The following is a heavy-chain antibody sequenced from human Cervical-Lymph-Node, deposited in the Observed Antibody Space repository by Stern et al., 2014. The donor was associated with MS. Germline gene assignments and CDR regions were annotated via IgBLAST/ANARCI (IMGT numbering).Heavy chain of an antibody. D-gene: IGHD3-9*01. J-gene: IGHJ6*02. CDR1: GGSISSGSYY. CDR2: IYTSGST. V-gene: IGHV4-61*02. Sequence: VQLVESGPGLVKPSQTLSLTCTVSGGSISSGSYYWSWIRQPAGKGLEWIGRIYTSGSTNYKPSLKSRVTISVDTSKNQFSLKLTSVPAADTAVYYCARDCRLRYFDNYGMDVWGQGTTVTVSS. CDR3: ARDCRLRYFDNYGMDV.